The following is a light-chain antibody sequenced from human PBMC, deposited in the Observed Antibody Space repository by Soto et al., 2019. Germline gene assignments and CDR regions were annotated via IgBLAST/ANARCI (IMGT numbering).Light chain of an antibody. V-gene: IGKV1-27*01. CDR1: QGIRNF. Sequence: DIQMTQSPTSLSASVGDRVTITCRASQGIRNFVAWYQQKPGKAPKLLIYAASTLQSGVPSRFSGSGSGTDVTLTINSLQPEDLATYSCQKYSSVPVFGPGTKVEIK. CDR2: AAS. J-gene: IGKJ3*01. CDR3: QKYSSVPV.